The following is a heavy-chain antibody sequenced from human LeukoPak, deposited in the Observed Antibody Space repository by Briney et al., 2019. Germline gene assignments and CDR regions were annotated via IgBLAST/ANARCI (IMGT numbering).Heavy chain of an antibody. Sequence: ASVKVSCKASGYTFTSYGISWVRQAPGKGLEWMGGFDPEDGETIYAQKFQGRVTMTEDTSTDTAYMELSSLRSEDTAVYYCATGSRPSYFDYWGQGTLVTVSS. CDR1: GYTFTSYG. CDR2: FDPEDGET. V-gene: IGHV1-24*01. CDR3: ATGSRPSYFDY. J-gene: IGHJ4*02.